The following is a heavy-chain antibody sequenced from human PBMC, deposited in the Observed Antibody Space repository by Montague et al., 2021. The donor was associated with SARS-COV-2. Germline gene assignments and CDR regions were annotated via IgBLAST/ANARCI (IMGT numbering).Heavy chain of an antibody. D-gene: IGHD3-16*02. CDR3: AKPFYDYIWGSYRQTGYFDY. CDR1: GFTFSSYG. Sequence: SLRLSCAASGFTFSSYGMHWVRQAPGKGLEWVAVIWYDGSIKYYADSVKGRFTISRDNSKNTLYLQMNSLRAEDTAVYYCAKPFYDYIWGSYRQTGYFDYWGQGTLVTVSS. CDR2: IWYDGSIK. J-gene: IGHJ4*02. V-gene: IGHV3-33*06.